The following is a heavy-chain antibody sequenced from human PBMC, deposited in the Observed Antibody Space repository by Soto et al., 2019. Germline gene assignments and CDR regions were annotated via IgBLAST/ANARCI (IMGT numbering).Heavy chain of an antibody. CDR2: ISYDGIT. CDR3: AKVGESGPYRSYFDY. J-gene: IGHJ4*02. CDR1: GFTFSAYG. D-gene: IGHD3-10*01. Sequence: PGGSLRLSCAASGFTFSAYGMHWVRQAPGKGLEWLAVISYDGITYYADSVKGRFTISRDNSRNTLSLQMNSLRAEDTAVYYCAKVGESGPYRSYFDYWGQGTLVTVSS. V-gene: IGHV3-30*18.